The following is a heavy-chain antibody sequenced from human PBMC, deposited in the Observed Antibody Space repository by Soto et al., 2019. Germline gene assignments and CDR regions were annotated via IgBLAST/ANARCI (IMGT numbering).Heavy chain of an antibody. CDR2: ISSSSSYI. D-gene: IGHD3-9*01. Sequence: GGSLRLSCAASGFTFSSYSMNWVRQAPGKGLEWVSSISSSSSYIYYADSVKGRFTISRDNAKNSLYLQMNSLRAEDTAVYYCARVLTGYGPLSYYMDVWGKGTTVTVSS. CDR3: ARVLTGYGPLSYYMDV. J-gene: IGHJ6*03. V-gene: IGHV3-21*01. CDR1: GFTFSSYS.